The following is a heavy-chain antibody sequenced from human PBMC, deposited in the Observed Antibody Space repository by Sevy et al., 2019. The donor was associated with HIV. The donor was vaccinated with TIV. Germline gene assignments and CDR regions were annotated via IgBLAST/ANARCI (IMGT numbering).Heavy chain of an antibody. D-gene: IGHD5-18*01. CDR1: GGSISSGSYY. V-gene: IGHV4-39*01. Sequence: SETLSLTCTVSGGSISSGSYYWGWIRQPPGKGLEWIGTMYYDGSAYYNPSLQSRVSMSVDTSKNQFSLNPSSVTAADTAVYFCARGEDSAMIDYWGQGTLVTVSS. CDR2: MYYDGSA. CDR3: ARGEDSAMIDY. J-gene: IGHJ4*02.